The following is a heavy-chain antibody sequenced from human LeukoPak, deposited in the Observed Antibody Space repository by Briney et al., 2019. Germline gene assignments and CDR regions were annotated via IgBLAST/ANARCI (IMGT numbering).Heavy chain of an antibody. Sequence: ASVKVSCKASGYTFTGYYMHWVRQAPGQGFEWMGWINPNSGGTNYAQKFQGRVTMTRDTSISTAYMELSRLRSDDTAVYYCALISSSWYAVDYWGQGTLVTVSS. CDR1: GYTFTGYY. J-gene: IGHJ4*02. D-gene: IGHD6-13*01. CDR3: ALISSSWYAVDY. CDR2: INPNSGGT. V-gene: IGHV1-2*02.